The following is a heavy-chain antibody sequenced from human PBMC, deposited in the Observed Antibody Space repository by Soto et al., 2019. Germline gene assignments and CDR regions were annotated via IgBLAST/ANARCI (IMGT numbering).Heavy chain of an antibody. J-gene: IGHJ4*02. V-gene: IGHV1-69*01. Sequence: QVQLVQSGAEVKKPGSSVKVSCRTSGGTFSNYAISWVRRAPGQGLEWMGGIVPIFGTATYAQKFQGRVTITADESTSTAYMELSSLRSDDTAVYYCASPTGKLDYWGQGTLVTVSS. CDR1: GGTFSNYA. CDR3: ASPTGKLDY. D-gene: IGHD2-8*02. CDR2: IVPIFGTA.